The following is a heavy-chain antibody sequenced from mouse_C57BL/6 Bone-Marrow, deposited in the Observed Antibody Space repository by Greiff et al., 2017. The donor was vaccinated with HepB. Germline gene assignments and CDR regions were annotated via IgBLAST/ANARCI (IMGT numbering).Heavy chain of an antibody. Sequence: VQLQQSGAELMKPGASVKLSCKATGYTFTGYWIEWVKQRPGHGLEWIGEMLPGSGSTNYNEKFKGKAPFTADTSSNTAYMQLSSLTTEDSAIYYCARPIYDGYYVPFAYWGQGTLVTGSA. CDR3: ARPIYDGYYVPFAY. J-gene: IGHJ3*01. D-gene: IGHD2-3*01. CDR1: GYTFTGYW. CDR2: MLPGSGST. V-gene: IGHV1-9*01.